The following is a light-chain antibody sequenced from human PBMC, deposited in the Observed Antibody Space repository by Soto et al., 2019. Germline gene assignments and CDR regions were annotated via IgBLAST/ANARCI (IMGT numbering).Light chain of an antibody. CDR3: QQYGSSPRFT. CDR1: QSVSSSY. J-gene: IGKJ3*01. Sequence: EIVLTQSPGTLSLSPGERATLSCRASQSVSSSYLAWYQQKPGQAPRLLIYGASSRATGIPDRFSGSGSGIDFTPTISRLEPEDFAVYYCQQYGSSPRFTFGPGNKVDIK. CDR2: GAS. V-gene: IGKV3-20*01.